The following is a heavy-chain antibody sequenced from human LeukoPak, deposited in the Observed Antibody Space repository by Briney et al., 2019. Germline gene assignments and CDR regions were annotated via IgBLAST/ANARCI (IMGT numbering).Heavy chain of an antibody. CDR3: ATTVVTPRYFDL. Sequence: GGSLRLSCAASGFTFSSYSMNWVRQAPGKGLEWVSSISSSSSYIYYADSVKGRFTISRDNAKNSLYLQMNSLRAEDTAVYYCATTVVTPRYFDLWGRGTLVTVSS. V-gene: IGHV3-21*01. CDR1: GFTFSSYS. J-gene: IGHJ2*01. CDR2: ISSSSSYI. D-gene: IGHD4-23*01.